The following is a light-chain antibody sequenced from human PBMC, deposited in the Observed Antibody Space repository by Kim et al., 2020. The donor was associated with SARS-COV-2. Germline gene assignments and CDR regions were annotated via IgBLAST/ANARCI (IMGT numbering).Light chain of an antibody. J-gene: IGLJ3*02. CDR1: SRRSYF. CDR2: GKT. V-gene: IGLV3-19*01. Sequence: AVGQTVRITCQGDSRRSYFASWYQKKPGQAPELVMSGKTWRPSGIPDRFSGSTSGNTASLTITGAQAEDEADYYCCSRDSNSDYVMVFGGGTKLTVL. CDR3: CSRDSNSDYVMV.